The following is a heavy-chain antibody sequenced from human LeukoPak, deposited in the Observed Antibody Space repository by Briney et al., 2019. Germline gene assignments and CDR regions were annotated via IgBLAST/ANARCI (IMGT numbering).Heavy chain of an antibody. Sequence: KNGESLKISGKGSGYSFTTYWIAGVRQMPGEGLEWMGIIYPGDSDTRYSPSFQGQVTISADKSISIAYLQWSSLKASDTAMYYCARGPPLYGSRNNWFDPWGQGTLVTVSS. D-gene: IGHD3-10*01. J-gene: IGHJ5*02. V-gene: IGHV5-51*01. CDR2: IYPGDSDT. CDR3: ARGPPLYGSRNNWFDP. CDR1: GYSFTTYW.